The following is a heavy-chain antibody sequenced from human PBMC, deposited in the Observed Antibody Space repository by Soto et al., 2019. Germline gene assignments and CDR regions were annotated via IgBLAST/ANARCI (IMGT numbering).Heavy chain of an antibody. CDR3: AGATAVVGATGSYYFDY. D-gene: IGHD1-26*01. CDR1: GGSFSGYY. V-gene: IGHV4-34*01. CDR2: INHSGST. Sequence: PSETLSLTCAVYGGSFSGYYCSWIRQPPGKGLEWIGEINHSGSTNYNPSLKSRVTISVDTSKNQFSLKLSSVTAADTAVYYCAGATAVVGATGSYYFDYWGQGTLVTVSS. J-gene: IGHJ4*02.